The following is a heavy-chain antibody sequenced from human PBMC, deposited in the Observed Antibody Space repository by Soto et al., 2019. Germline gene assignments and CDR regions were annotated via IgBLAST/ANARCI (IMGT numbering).Heavy chain of an antibody. CDR3: AAATTWNFHFPY. CDR1: GFTISTHG. Sequence: QAHLVESGGGVVQPGTSLRLSCAASGFTISTHGMHWVRQAPGKGLEWLANIWYDGSNKFYAESVQGRFSISKDNSKNTLYLQMSSLRAEDTAVYYCAAATTWNFHFPYWGQGTQVTVSS. V-gene: IGHV3-33*03. D-gene: IGHD1-7*01. CDR2: IWYDGSNK. J-gene: IGHJ4*02.